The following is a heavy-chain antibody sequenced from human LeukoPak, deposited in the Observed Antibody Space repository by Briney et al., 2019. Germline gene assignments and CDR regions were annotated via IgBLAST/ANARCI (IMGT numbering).Heavy chain of an antibody. CDR2: MNPNSGNT. D-gene: IGHD6-6*01. CDR3: SRGGRYSSSRGYYYYYYMDV. J-gene: IGHJ6*03. Sequence: ASVTVSFTSSVYTFTSYDIYWVRHAPGQGLEWMGWMNPNSGNTSYSQKFQDRVTITTNNSISTDYTEMSSLISADTAVYYYSRGGRYSSSRGYYYYYYMDVWGKGTTVTVSS. CDR1: VYTFTSYD. V-gene: IGHV1-8*01.